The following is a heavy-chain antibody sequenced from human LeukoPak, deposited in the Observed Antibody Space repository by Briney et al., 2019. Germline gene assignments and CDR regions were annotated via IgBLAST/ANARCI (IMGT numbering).Heavy chain of an antibody. CDR2: ISSSSSYI. CDR3: ARDREWLVRRDYFDY. D-gene: IGHD6-19*01. V-gene: IGHV3-21*01. CDR1: GFTFSSYS. Sequence: GGSLRLSCAASGFTFSSYSMNWVRQAPGKGLEWVSSISSSSSYIYCADSVKGRFTISRDNAKNSLYLQMNSLRAEDTAVYYCARDREWLVRRDYFDYWGQGTLVTVSS. J-gene: IGHJ4*02.